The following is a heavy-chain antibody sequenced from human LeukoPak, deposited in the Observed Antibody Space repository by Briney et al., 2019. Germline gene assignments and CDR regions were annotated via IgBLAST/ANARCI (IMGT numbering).Heavy chain of an antibody. Sequence: SETLSLTCAVYGGSFSGYYWSWIRQPPGKGLEWIGEINHNGSTNYNPSLKSRVTISVDTSKDQFSLKLSSVTAADTAVYYCARGPYSSGYFDYWGQGTLVTVSS. J-gene: IGHJ4*02. V-gene: IGHV4-34*01. CDR1: GGSFSGYY. D-gene: IGHD6-19*01. CDR3: ARGPYSSGYFDY. CDR2: INHNGST.